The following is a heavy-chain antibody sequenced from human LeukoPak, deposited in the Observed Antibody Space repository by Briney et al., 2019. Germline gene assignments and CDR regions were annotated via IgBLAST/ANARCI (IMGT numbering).Heavy chain of an antibody. V-gene: IGHV3-23*01. J-gene: IGHJ4*02. CDR1: GFTFSNYA. D-gene: IGHD6-19*01. Sequence: PPRRSLKLSCAAPGFTFSNYAMNWVRQAPGNGLPYPSTISGSGAATFNADSVKGRFTISRDNSKNTLYLQMNSLRAEDTAVYYCAKDLSSGWYPYYFDFWGRGTLVTVSS. CDR3: AKDLSSGWYPYYFDF. CDR2: ISGSGAAT.